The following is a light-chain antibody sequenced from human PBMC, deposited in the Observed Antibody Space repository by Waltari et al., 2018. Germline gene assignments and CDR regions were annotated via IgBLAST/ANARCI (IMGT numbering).Light chain of an antibody. J-gene: IGLJ7*01. Sequence: QSVLTQPPSVSAAPGQRVTISCSGGHPNIGNNYVPWYRQFPGTAPELLIYEDGERPSGVPGRFSGSKSGTSATLDITGLQAGDEADYYCGTWDSSLSGAVFGGGTHLTVL. V-gene: IGLV1-51*02. CDR1: HPNIGNNY. CDR3: GTWDSSLSGAV. CDR2: EDG.